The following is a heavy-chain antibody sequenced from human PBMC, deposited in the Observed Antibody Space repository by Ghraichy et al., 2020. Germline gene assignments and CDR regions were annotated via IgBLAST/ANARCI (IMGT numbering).Heavy chain of an antibody. V-gene: IGHV1-18*04. CDR2: ISAYNGNT. CDR3: ARGLAAAGTGDWFDP. Sequence: ASVKVSCKASGYTFTSYGISWVRQAPGQGLEWMGWISAYNGNTNYAQKLQGRVTMTTDTSTSTAYMELRSLRSDDTAVYYCARGLAAAGTGDWFDPWGQGTLVTVSS. J-gene: IGHJ5*02. CDR1: GYTFTSYG. D-gene: IGHD6-13*01.